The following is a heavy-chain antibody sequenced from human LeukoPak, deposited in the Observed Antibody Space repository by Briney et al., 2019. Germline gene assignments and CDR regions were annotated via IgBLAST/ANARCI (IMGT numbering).Heavy chain of an antibody. CDR3: ARGTYYYDSSGYYYYMDV. Sequence: GGSLRLSCAASGFTFSSYSMNWVRQAPGNGLEGGSSISSSSSYIYYVDSAKGRFTISRDNAKNSLYLQMNSLRAEDTAVYYCARGTYYYDSSGYYYYMDVWGKGTTVTVSS. D-gene: IGHD3-22*01. CDR2: ISSSSSYI. J-gene: IGHJ6*03. CDR1: GFTFSSYS. V-gene: IGHV3-21*01.